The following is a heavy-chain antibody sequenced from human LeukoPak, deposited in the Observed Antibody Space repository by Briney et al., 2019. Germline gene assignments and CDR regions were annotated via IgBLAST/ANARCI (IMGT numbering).Heavy chain of an antibody. Sequence: SETLSLTCTVSGGSISSGDYYWSWIRQPPGKGLEWIGYIYYSGSTYYNPSLKSRVTISVDTSKNQFSLKLSSVTAADTAVYYCARDRCSSSSCYGTHYWYFDLWGRGTLVTVSS. D-gene: IGHD2-2*01. J-gene: IGHJ2*01. CDR2: IYYSGST. CDR1: GGSISSGDYY. V-gene: IGHV4-30-4*01. CDR3: ARDRCSSSSCYGTHYWYFDL.